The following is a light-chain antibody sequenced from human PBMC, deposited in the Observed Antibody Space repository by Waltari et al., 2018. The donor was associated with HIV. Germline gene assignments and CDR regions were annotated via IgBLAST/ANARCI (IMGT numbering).Light chain of an antibody. V-gene: IGLV2-23*02. CDR2: EVN. Sequence: QSALTQPASVSGSPGQSITISCTGTSSDVGRYNLVSWYQQHPGKAPKLMIYEVNKRPSGFSNRFSGSKSGNTASLTISGLQAEDEADYYCCSYAVAYTLVFGGGTKLTVL. J-gene: IGLJ3*02. CDR1: SSDVGRYNL. CDR3: CSYAVAYTLV.